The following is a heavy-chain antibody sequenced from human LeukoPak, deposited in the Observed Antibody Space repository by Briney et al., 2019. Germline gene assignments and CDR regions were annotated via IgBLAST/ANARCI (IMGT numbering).Heavy chain of an antibody. J-gene: IGHJ3*01. CDR1: GGSISNRSHC. D-gene: IGHD3-22*01. CDR3: AVAGVRYYDSSGLHAFDF. V-gene: IGHV4-39*01. Sequence: PSETLPLTCTVSGGSISNRSHCWGWIRQPPGKGLEWIGTMFYSGSTYYNPSLKSRVAISVDTSENQFSLELNSVTAADTAVYYCAVAGVRYYDSSGLHAFDFWGRGTMVTVSS. CDR2: MFYSGST.